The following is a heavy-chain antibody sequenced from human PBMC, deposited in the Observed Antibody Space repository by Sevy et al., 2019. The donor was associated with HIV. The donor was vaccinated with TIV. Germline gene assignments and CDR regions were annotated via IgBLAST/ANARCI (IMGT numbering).Heavy chain of an antibody. CDR1: GFTFSSYD. CDR2: IGTAGDT. D-gene: IGHD1-26*01. Sequence: QLGGSLRLSCAASGFTFSSYDMHWVRQATGKGLEWVSAIGTAGDTYYPGSVKGRFTISRENAKNSLYLQMNSLRAGDTAVYYCARVQWEGGAFDIWGQGTMVTVSS. J-gene: IGHJ3*02. CDR3: ARVQWEGGAFDI. V-gene: IGHV3-13*01.